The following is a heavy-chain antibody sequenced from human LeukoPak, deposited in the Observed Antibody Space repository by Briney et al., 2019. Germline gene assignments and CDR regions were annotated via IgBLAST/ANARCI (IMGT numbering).Heavy chain of an antibody. CDR2: IYHSGST. J-gene: IGHJ6*02. V-gene: IGHV4-4*02. D-gene: IGHD3-9*01. CDR1: GGSISTSNW. CDR3: ARGSGTIFWYYGMDV. Sequence: TLSLTCTISGGSISTSNWWSWVRRPPGKGLEWIGEIYHSGSTNYNPSLKSRVTISVDKSKNQFSLKLSSVTAADTAVYYCARGSGTIFWYYGMDVWGQGTTVTVSS.